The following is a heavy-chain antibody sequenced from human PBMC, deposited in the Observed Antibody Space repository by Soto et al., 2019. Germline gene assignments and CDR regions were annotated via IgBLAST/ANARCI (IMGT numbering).Heavy chain of an antibody. D-gene: IGHD3-10*01. J-gene: IGHJ5*02. V-gene: IGHV3-23*01. CDR1: GFTFSSYS. CDR2: ISDSGGNT. Sequence: EVQLTESGGGLVQPGGSLRLSCAASGFTFSSYSMTWVRQATGKGLEWVSGISDSGGNTWYADSVKGRFTISRDNSKNTLFLQMNRLRAEDTAVYFCSKWSGFGDAWGQGTMVTVSS. CDR3: SKWSGFGDA.